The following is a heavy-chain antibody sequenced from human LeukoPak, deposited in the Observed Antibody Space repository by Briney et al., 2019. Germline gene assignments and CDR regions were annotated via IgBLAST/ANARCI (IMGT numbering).Heavy chain of an antibody. CDR3: AREGYCSSTSCYLDAFDI. D-gene: IGHD2-2*01. CDR2: IYSGGST. J-gene: IGHJ3*02. Sequence: GGSLRLSCAASGFTVSSNYMSWVRQAPGKGLEWVSVIYSGGSTYYADSVKGRFTISRDNSKNTLYLQMNSLRAEVTAVYYCAREGYCSSTSCYLDAFDIWGQGTMVTVSS. V-gene: IGHV3-66*01. CDR1: GFTVSSNY.